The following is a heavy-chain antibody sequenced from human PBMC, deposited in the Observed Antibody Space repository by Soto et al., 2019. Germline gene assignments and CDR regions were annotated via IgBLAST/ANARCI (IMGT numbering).Heavy chain of an antibody. V-gene: IGHV4-4*02. CDR2: IYHSGST. Sequence: PSETLSLTCAVSGGSISSGCYSWSWVRQPPGKGLEWIGEIYHSGSTNYNPSLKSRVTISVDKSKNQFSLKLSSVTAADTAVYYCARDYYDSSGTLWGQGTLVTVSS. D-gene: IGHD3-22*01. CDR1: GGSISSGCYS. CDR3: ARDYYDSSGTL. J-gene: IGHJ4*02.